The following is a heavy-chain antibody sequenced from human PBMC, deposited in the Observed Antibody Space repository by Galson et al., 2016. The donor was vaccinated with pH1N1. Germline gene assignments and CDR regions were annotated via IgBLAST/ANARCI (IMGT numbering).Heavy chain of an antibody. CDR3: GREGLSGVATDF. V-gene: IGHV7-4-1*02. CDR1: GYTFTHYA. J-gene: IGHJ4*02. D-gene: IGHD3-3*01. CDR2: INTDTGNP. Sequence: SVKVSCKASGYTFTHYAVNWVRQAPGQGLEWMGWINTDTGNPTYARDFTGRFVFSLDTSVNTTYLQINSLKVEDTAVYYCGREGLSGVATDFWGQGTLVTVSS.